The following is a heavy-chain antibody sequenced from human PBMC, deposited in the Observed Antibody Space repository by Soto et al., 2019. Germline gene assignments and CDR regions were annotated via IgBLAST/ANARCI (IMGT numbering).Heavy chain of an antibody. CDR3: ARQGSNEYYYYGMDV. Sequence: QVQLVQSGAEVKKPGSSVKVSCKASGGTFSSYAINWVRQAPGQGLEWMGGIIRIFGTPDYAQRFQGRVTIAADESTSTGYMELSSLSSEDTAVYYCARQGSNEYYYYGMDVWGQGTTVTVSS. CDR2: IIRIFGTP. V-gene: IGHV1-69*12. D-gene: IGHD3-10*01. CDR1: GGTFSSYA. J-gene: IGHJ6*02.